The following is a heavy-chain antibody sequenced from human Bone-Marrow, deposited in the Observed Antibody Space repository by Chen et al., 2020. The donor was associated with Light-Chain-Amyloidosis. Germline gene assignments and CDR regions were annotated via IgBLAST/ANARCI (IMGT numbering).Heavy chain of an antibody. J-gene: IGHJ4*02. CDR3: ARRRDGYNFDY. CDR2: IYPDDSDA. Sequence: EVQPEQSGPEVKKPGESLKISCKGSGYTCPNYWIGWVRQMPGKGLEWMGVIYPDDSDARYRPSFEGQVTISADKSITTAYLQWRSLKASDTAMYYCARRRDGYNFDYWGQGTLVTVSS. CDR1: GYTCPNYW. D-gene: IGHD5-12*01. V-gene: IGHV5-51*01.